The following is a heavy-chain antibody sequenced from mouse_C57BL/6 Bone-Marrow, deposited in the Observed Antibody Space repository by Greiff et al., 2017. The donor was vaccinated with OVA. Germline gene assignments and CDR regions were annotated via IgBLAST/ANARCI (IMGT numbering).Heavy chain of an antibody. D-gene: IGHD2-3*01. Sequence: QVQLQQPGTELVKPGASVKLSCKASGYTFTSYWMHWVKQRPGQGLEWIGNINPCNGGTNYNEKFKSKATLTVDKSSSTAYMQLSSLTSEDSAVYYCARSRWLLPYYYAMDYWGQGTSVTVSS. CDR1: GYTFTSYW. CDR3: ARSRWLLPYYYAMDY. CDR2: INPCNGGT. V-gene: IGHV1-53*01. J-gene: IGHJ4*01.